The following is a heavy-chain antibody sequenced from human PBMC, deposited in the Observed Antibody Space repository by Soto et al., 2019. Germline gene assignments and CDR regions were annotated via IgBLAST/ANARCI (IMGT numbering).Heavy chain of an antibody. J-gene: IGHJ6*02. V-gene: IGHV3-21*01. CDR3: ARVSTAYYYGMDV. CDR2: ISSSSSYI. CDR1: GFTFRSYS. Sequence: EVQLVESGGGLVKPGGSLRLSCAASGFTFRSYSMNWVRQAPGKGLEWVSSISSSSSYIYYADSVKGRFTISRDNAKNSLYLQMNSLRAEDTAVYYCARVSTAYYYGMDVWGQGTTVTVSS.